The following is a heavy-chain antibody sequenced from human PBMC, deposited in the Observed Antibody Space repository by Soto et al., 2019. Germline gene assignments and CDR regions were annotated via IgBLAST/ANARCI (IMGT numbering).Heavy chain of an antibody. V-gene: IGHV3-30*18. CDR1: GFTFSSYG. CDR3: AEEGDSSSCYEY. CDR2: ISYDGSNK. J-gene: IGHJ4*02. D-gene: IGHD6-6*01. Sequence: QVQLVESGGGVVQPGRSLRLSCAASGFTFSSYGMHWVRQAPGKGLEWVADISYDGSNKYYADSVKGRFTSSRDNSKNTLYLQMNSLRAEDTAVYYCAEEGDSSSCYEYWGPGTLVTVSS.